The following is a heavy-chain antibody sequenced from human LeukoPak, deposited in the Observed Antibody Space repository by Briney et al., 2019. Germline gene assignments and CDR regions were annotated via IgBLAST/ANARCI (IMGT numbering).Heavy chain of an antibody. D-gene: IGHD1-26*01. CDR3: ARVGGLIIPFDY. J-gene: IGHJ4*02. V-gene: IGHV3-21*01. CDR2: ISSTSDYI. CDR1: GFIFSMDS. Sequence: GGSLRLSCAASGFIFSMDSTNWVRHAPRKGREWVSSISSTSDYIYYADSVEGRFTISRDHAKNSLFLQMNSLRAEDPAVYYCARVGGLIIPFDYWGPGTLVTVSS.